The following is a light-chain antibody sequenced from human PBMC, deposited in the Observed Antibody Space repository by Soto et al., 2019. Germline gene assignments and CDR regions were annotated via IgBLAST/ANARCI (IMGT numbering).Light chain of an antibody. CDR1: SSDVGGYNY. Sequence: QSALTQPPSASGSPGQSVTISCTGTSSDVGGYNYVSWYQHHPGKAPKLMIYEVSKWPSGVPDRFSGSKSGNTASLTVSGLQVEDEADYYCSSYAGTKNVVFGGGTKVTVL. CDR2: EVS. CDR3: SSYAGTKNVV. V-gene: IGLV2-8*01. J-gene: IGLJ2*01.